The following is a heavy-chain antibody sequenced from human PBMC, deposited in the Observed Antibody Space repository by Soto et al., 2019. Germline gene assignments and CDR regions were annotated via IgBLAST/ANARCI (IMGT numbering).Heavy chain of an antibody. CDR1: GYKVSTWHNFTSYW. V-gene: IGHV5-51*01. CDR2: IYPGDSDT. J-gene: IGHJ6*02. CDR3: ARTSMLSRGYSYGHGGMDV. D-gene: IGHD5-18*01. Sequence: GESLKISCMGSGYKVSTWHNFTSYWIAWVRQMPGEGLEWMGIIYPGDSDTRYSPSFQGQVTISADKSINSVYLQWSSLKASDTATYYCARTSMLSRGYSYGHGGMDVWGQGTTVTVS.